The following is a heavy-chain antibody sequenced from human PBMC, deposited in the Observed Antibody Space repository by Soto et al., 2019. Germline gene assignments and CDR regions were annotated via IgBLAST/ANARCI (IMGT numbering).Heavy chain of an antibody. CDR2: INHSGST. CDR1: GGSFSGYY. CDR3: ARDSSSWYFY. V-gene: IGHV4-34*01. Sequence: PSETLSLTCAVYGGSFSGYYWSWIRQPPGKGLEWIGEINHSGSTNYNPSLKSRVTISVGTSKNQFSLKLSSVTAADTAVYYCARDSSSWYFYWGQGTLVTVSS. J-gene: IGHJ4*02. D-gene: IGHD6-13*01.